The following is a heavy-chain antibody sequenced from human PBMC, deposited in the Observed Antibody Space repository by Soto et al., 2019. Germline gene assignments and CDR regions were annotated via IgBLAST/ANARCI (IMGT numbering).Heavy chain of an antibody. V-gene: IGHV3-23*01. D-gene: IGHD2-15*01. CDR2: ISGSGGST. Sequence: GGSLRLSCAASGFTFSSYAMSWVRQAPGKGLEWVSAISGSGGSTYYADSVKGRFTISRDNSKNTLYLQMNSLRAEDTAVYYCALLPFRKEYLNMDVWGKGTTVTVSS. CDR1: GFTFSSYA. CDR3: ALLPFRKEYLNMDV. J-gene: IGHJ6*03.